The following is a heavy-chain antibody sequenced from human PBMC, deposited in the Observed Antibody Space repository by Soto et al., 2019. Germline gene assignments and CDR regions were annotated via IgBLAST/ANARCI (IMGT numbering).Heavy chain of an antibody. CDR2: IYYSGST. CDR1: GDSFSSYY. V-gene: IGHV4-59*01. CDR3: ARYSSGWFDY. Sequence: SETLSLTCTVSGDSFSSYYWSWIRQPPGKGLEWIGYIYYSGSTNYNPSLKSRVTLSVDTSKNHFSLKLSSVTAADTAVYYCARYSSGWFDYWGQGTLVTVSS. J-gene: IGHJ5*01. D-gene: IGHD6-19*01.